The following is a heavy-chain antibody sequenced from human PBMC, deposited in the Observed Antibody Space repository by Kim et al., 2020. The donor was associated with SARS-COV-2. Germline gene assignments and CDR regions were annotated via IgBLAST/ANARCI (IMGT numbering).Heavy chain of an antibody. CDR2: INHSGST. V-gene: IGHV4-34*01. CDR3: AREKRNYYYDSSGYPDY. Sequence: SETLSLTCAVYGGSFSGYYWSWIRQPPGKGLEWIGEINHSGSTNYNPSLKSRVTISVDTSKNQFSLKLSSVTAADTAVYYCAREKRNYYYDSSGYPDYWRQGTLVTVSS. J-gene: IGHJ4*02. D-gene: IGHD3-22*01. CDR1: GGSFSGYY.